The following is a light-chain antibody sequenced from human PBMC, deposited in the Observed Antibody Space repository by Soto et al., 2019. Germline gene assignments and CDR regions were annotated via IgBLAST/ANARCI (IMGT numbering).Light chain of an antibody. V-gene: IGLV2-14*01. CDR1: SSDVGNYIF. Sequence: QSVLTQPASVSGSPGQSITISCTGTSSDVGNYIFVSWYRQHPGKAPKLMIYDINNRPSGVSNRFSGSKSGNTASLTIPGLQAEDEADYYCCSYAGIYSYVFGTGTKVTVL. CDR3: CSYAGIYSYV. J-gene: IGLJ1*01. CDR2: DIN.